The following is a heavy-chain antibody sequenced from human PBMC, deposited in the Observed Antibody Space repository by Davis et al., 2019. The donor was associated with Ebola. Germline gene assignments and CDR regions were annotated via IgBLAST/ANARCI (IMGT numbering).Heavy chain of an antibody. CDR2: INPDGSFT. Sequence: GESLKIPCAASEFTFSDYWMHWVRQAPGKGLVWVSRINPDGSFTDYADSVKGRFSISRDSTSNTLYLQMNGLRAEDTAVYYCARSSYQPDYWGQGTLVTVSS. V-gene: IGHV3-74*01. CDR1: EFTFSDYW. J-gene: IGHJ4*02. D-gene: IGHD2-2*01. CDR3: ARSSYQPDY.